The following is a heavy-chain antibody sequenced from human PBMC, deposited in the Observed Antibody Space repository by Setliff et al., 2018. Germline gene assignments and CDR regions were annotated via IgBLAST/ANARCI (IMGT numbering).Heavy chain of an antibody. Sequence: PSETLSLTCSVYGESFSNNYWSWIRQTPGKGLEWIGESNHGGSTSYHPSLKSRLTMSVDTSKNQFSLKLTSVTAADTAVYHCARGARLYETDHHYYGWLDPWGQGTLVTVSS. CDR3: ARGARLYETDHHYYGWLDP. D-gene: IGHD3-22*01. CDR2: SNHGGST. J-gene: IGHJ5*02. V-gene: IGHV4-34*01. CDR1: GESFSNNY.